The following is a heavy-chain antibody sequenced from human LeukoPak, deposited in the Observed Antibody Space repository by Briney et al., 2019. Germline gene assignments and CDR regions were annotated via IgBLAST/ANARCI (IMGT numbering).Heavy chain of an antibody. V-gene: IGHV3-21*01. CDR3: ARAGPRCGGDCYSYYFDY. D-gene: IGHD2-21*02. CDR1: GFTFSSYS. J-gene: IGHJ4*02. CDR2: ISSSSSYI. Sequence: AGSLRLSCAASGFTFSSYSMNWVRQAPGKGLEWVSSISSSSSYIYYADSVKGRFTISRDNAKNSLYLQMNSLRAEDTAVYYCARAGPRCGGDCYSYYFDYWGQGTLVTVSS.